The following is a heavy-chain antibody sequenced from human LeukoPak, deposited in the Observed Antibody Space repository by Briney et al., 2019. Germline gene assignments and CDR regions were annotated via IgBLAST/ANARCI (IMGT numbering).Heavy chain of an antibody. Sequence: GASVKVSCKASGYTFTSYGISWVRQAPGQGLEWMGWISAYNGNTNYAQKRQGRVTMTTDTSTSTAYMDLKSLRSDDTAVYYCARDTSIYDSSNDYWGQGTLVTVSS. CDR2: ISAYNGNT. D-gene: IGHD3-22*01. CDR1: GYTFTSYG. CDR3: ARDTSIYDSSNDY. J-gene: IGHJ4*02. V-gene: IGHV1-18*01.